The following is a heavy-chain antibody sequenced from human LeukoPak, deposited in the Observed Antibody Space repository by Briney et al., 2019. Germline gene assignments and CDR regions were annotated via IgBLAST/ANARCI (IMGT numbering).Heavy chain of an antibody. Sequence: AGSLRLSCAASGFTFHVYAIYWVRQAPGKGLEWVSLISGNGHTISYADSVRGRFTISRDNTKNSLYLQMDSLTTEDTAVYYCAGDDGASSLLDFWGQGTLVTVSS. CDR2: ISGNGHTI. V-gene: IGHV3-43*02. D-gene: IGHD3-16*02. J-gene: IGHJ4*02. CDR3: AGDDGASSLLDF. CDR1: GFTFHVYA.